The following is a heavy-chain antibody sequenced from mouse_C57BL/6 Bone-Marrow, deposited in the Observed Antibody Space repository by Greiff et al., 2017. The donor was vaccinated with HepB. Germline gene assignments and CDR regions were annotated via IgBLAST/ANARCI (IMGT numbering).Heavy chain of an antibody. Sequence: QVHVKQPGAELVMPGASVKLSCKASGYTFTSYWMHWVKQRPGQGLEWIGEIDPSDSYTNYNQKFKGKSTLTVDKSSSTAYMQLSSLTSEDSAVYYCARREITTVVATNGWYFDVWGTGTTVTVSS. J-gene: IGHJ1*03. V-gene: IGHV1-69*01. D-gene: IGHD1-1*01. CDR1: GYTFTSYW. CDR3: ARREITTVVATNGWYFDV. CDR2: IDPSDSYT.